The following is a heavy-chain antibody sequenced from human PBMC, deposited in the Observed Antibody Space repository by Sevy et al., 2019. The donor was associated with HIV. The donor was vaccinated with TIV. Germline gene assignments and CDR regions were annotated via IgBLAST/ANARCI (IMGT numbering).Heavy chain of an antibody. V-gene: IGHV3-33*08. J-gene: IGHJ3*02. CDR1: GFTFSSYG. D-gene: IGHD6-13*01. Sequence: GGSLRLSCAASGFTFSSYGMHWVRQAPGKGLEWVAVIWYDGSNKYYADSVKGRFTISRDNSKNTLYLQMNSLRAEDTAVYYYASGRYSSSWSLGVGAFDIWGQGTMVTVSS. CDR2: IWYDGSNK. CDR3: ASGRYSSSWSLGVGAFDI.